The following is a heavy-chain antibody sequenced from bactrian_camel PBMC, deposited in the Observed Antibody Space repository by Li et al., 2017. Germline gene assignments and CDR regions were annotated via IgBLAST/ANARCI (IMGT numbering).Heavy chain of an antibody. CDR2: IDSDGSA. CDR3: AAVRSSRGRLRPWEYEY. J-gene: IGHJ4*01. V-gene: IGHV3S55*01. Sequence: HVQLVESGGGSVQAGGSLRLSCAASGYTYGTLSMGWFRQAPGKEREGVATIDSDGSASYADSVKGRFTISKDNAKNTLYLQMNSLKPEDTAMYYCAAVRSSRGRLRPWEYEYWGQGTQVTVS. CDR1: GYTYGTLS. D-gene: IGHD6*01.